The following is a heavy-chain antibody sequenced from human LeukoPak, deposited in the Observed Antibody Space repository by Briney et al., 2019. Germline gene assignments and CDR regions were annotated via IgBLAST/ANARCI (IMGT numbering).Heavy chain of an antibody. D-gene: IGHD2-15*01. J-gene: IGHJ4*02. Sequence: SETLSLTCTVSGGSISSYYWSWIRQPPGKGLEWIGYIYYSGTTNYNPSLKSRVTISVDTSKNQFSLKLSSVTAADTAVYYCARHRAGYCSGGSCYRPYYFDYWGQGTLVTVSS. CDR1: GGSISSYY. V-gene: IGHV4-59*08. CDR3: ARHRAGYCSGGSCYRPYYFDY. CDR2: IYYSGTT.